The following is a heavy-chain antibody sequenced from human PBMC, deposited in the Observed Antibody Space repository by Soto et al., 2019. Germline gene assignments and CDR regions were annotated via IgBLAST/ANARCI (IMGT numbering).Heavy chain of an antibody. CDR3: ASVKTYYYDSSGNNWFDP. V-gene: IGHV4-4*07. D-gene: IGHD3-22*01. CDR2: IYTSGST. CDR1: GGSISSYY. J-gene: IGHJ5*02. Sequence: SETLSLTCTVSGGSISSYYWSWIRQPAGKGLEWIGRIYTSGSTNYNPSLKSRVTMSVDTSKNQFSLTLSSVPAADTAVYYCASVKTYYYDSSGNNWFDPWGQGTLVTV.